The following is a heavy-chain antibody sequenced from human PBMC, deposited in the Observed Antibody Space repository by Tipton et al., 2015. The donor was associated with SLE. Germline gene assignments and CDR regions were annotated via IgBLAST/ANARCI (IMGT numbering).Heavy chain of an antibody. CDR2: ISWSSGSI. CDR1: GFSFEDYA. J-gene: IGHJ4*02. Sequence: RSLRLSCAASGFSFEDYAMHWVRQVPGKGLEWVSAISWSSGSIGYADSVKGRFRISRDNGKNSLYLQMNSLRVEDTAFYYCAKDGDGSGAHRGYFDSWGRGTLVTVSS. CDR3: AKDGDGSGAHRGYFDS. D-gene: IGHD3-22*01. V-gene: IGHV3-9*01.